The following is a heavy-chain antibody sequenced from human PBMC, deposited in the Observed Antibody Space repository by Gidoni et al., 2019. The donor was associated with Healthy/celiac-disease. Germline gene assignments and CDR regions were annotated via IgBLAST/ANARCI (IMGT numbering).Heavy chain of an antibody. V-gene: IGHV4-61*01. Sequence: QVQLQESGPGLVKPSETLSLTCTVSGGSVSSGSYYWSWIRQPPGKGLEWIGFLYYSGSTNYNPSLKSRVTISVDTSKNQFSLKLSSVTAADTAVYYCARDGGRVATPSWEYYNYYMDVWGKGTTVTVSS. CDR3: ARDGGRVATPSWEYYNYYMDV. D-gene: IGHD5-12*01. CDR2: LYYSGST. J-gene: IGHJ6*03. CDR1: GGSVSSGSYY.